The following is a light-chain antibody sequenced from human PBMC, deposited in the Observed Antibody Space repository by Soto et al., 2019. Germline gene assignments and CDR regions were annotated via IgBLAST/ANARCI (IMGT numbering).Light chain of an antibody. CDR2: DAS. CDR3: QQRSNWLIT. V-gene: IGKV3D-11*02. CDR1: QSVSSY. Sequence: EIVLTQSPATLSLSPGERATLSCRASQSVSSYLAWYQQKPGQAPRLLIYDASNRATGIPARFSGSGPGTDFTLTISSLEPEDFAVYYLQQRSNWLITFGQGTRLEIK. J-gene: IGKJ5*01.